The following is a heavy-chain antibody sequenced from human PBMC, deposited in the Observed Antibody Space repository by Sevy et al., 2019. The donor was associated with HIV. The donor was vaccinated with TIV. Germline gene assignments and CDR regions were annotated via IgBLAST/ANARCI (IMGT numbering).Heavy chain of an antibody. J-gene: IGHJ5*02. CDR3: ARGPIAVAGTGDWFDP. V-gene: IGHV3-21*01. D-gene: IGHD6-19*01. CDR2: ISSSSSYI. CDR1: GFTFSSYS. Sequence: GGSLRLSCAASGFTFSSYSMNWVRQAPGKGLEWVSSISSSSSYIYYADSVKGRFTISRDNAKNSLYLQMNSLRSEDTAVYYCARGPIAVAGTGDWFDPWGQGTLVTVSS.